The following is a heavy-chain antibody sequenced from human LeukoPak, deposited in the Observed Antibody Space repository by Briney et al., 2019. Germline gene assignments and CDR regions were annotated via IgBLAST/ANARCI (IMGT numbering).Heavy chain of an antibody. D-gene: IGHD5-18*01. V-gene: IGHV4-59*11. J-gene: IGHJ4*02. CDR2: MFDTVST. CDR1: GASTASLY. Sequence: SETLSLTCTVSGASTASLYWTWLRQPPGKELEWIAYMFDTVSTKSNPSLKSRLTLSVDTSKKQLSLRLSSVTAADTAVYYCATIKRGSTYGYFDFWGQGIKVTVSS. CDR3: ATIKRGSTYGYFDF.